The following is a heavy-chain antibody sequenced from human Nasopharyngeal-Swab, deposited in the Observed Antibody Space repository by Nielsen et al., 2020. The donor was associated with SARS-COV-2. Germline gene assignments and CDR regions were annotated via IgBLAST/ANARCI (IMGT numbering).Heavy chain of an antibody. Sequence: SLKISCAASGFTFDDYAMHWVRQAPGKGLEWVSGISWNSGSIGYADSVKGRFTISRDNAKNSLYLQMNSLRAEDTALYHCVKDIAYDLEKGYFDYWGQGTLVTVSS. D-gene: IGHD3-22*01. CDR2: ISWNSGSI. CDR1: GFTFDDYA. CDR3: VKDIAYDLEKGYFDY. J-gene: IGHJ4*02. V-gene: IGHV3-9*01.